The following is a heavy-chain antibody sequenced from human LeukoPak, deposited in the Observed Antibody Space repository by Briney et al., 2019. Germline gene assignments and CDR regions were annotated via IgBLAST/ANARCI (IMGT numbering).Heavy chain of an antibody. Sequence: PGGSLRLSCAASGFTFSSYSMNWVRQAPGKGLEWVSSISSSSSYIYYADSVEGRFTISRDNAKNSLYLQMNSLRAEDTAVYYCARVMNSDYMDVWGKGTTVTVSS. J-gene: IGHJ6*03. CDR1: GFTFSSYS. CDR2: ISSSSSYI. D-gene: IGHD4-23*01. CDR3: ARVMNSDYMDV. V-gene: IGHV3-21*01.